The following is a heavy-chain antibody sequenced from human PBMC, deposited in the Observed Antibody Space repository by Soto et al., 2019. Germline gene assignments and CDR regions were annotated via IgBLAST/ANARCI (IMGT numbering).Heavy chain of an antibody. D-gene: IGHD2-15*01. CDR2: ITNSVST. V-gene: IGHV4-39*01. J-gene: IGHJ5*02. CDR1: GGSIRTSGYS. CDR3: ARHRYCSSATCYNLNNWVGR. Sequence: SETLSLTCTVSGGSIRTSGYSWGWIRRPPGTGLEWIATITNSVSTYNNLSLKRGVTMSVDTNKKRYALRMSSVTGANTGVYYCARHRYCSSATCYNLNNWVGRWGQGTMVNVS.